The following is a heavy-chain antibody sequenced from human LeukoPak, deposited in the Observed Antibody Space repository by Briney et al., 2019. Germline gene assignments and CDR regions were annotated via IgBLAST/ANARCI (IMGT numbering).Heavy chain of an antibody. J-gene: IGHJ4*02. D-gene: IGHD6-19*01. CDR2: IVGSDGSI. V-gene: IGHV3-23*01. CDR1: GFTFSTYA. CDR3: AKDRQPDNGWDLDY. Sequence: GGSLRLSCAASGFTFSTYAMSWVRQAPGKGLEWVSGIVGSDGSIYYADSVKGRFTISRDNTKSTLYLQMNSLRAEGTAVYYCAKDRQPDNGWDLDYWGQGTLVTVST.